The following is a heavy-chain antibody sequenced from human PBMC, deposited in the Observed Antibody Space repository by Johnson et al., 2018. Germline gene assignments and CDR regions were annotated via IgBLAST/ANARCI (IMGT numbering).Heavy chain of an antibody. CDR2: ISSSSTYI. CDR1: GVTFSSYS. Sequence: EVQLVESGGGLVKPGGSLRLSCAASGVTFSSYSMNWVRQAPGKGVEWVSSISSSSTYIYYPDSVKGRFAISRDKAQNSLYLQMKSLRAEDTSLYYCERDNLRTCGDPYYTMDVWGKGTTVTVSS. CDR3: ERDNLRTCGDPYYTMDV. J-gene: IGHJ6*03. D-gene: IGHD2-21*02. V-gene: IGHV3-21*04.